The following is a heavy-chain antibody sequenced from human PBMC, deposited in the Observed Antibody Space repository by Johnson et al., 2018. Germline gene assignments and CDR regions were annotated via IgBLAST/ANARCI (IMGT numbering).Heavy chain of an antibody. V-gene: IGHV3-21*01. D-gene: IGHD3-10*01. Sequence: EVQLVETGGGLVKPGGSLRLSCSASGFSFSSYSMNWVRQAPGKGLEWVSSISSDTGTLYYADSVKGRFTTSRENAKGSQYLQMSSLREDDTAIYFCAGFGDGINTPDACYIWGQGTMVTVSS. CDR1: GFSFSSYS. CDR3: AGFGDGINTPDACYI. CDR2: ISSDTGTL. J-gene: IGHJ3*02.